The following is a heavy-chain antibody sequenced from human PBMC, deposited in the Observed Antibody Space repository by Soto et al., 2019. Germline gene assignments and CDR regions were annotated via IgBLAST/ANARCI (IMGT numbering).Heavy chain of an antibody. CDR3: ARDPYNWNDERGWFDP. V-gene: IGHV6-1*01. Sequence: TLSLTCAICVDSVSINSAAWNWIRQSPSRGLEWLGRTYYRSKWYNDYAVSVKSRITINPDTSKNQFSLQLNSVTPEDTAVYYCARDPYNWNDERGWFDPWGQGTLVTVSS. J-gene: IGHJ5*02. CDR2: TYYRSKWYN. CDR1: VDSVSINSAA. D-gene: IGHD1-1*01.